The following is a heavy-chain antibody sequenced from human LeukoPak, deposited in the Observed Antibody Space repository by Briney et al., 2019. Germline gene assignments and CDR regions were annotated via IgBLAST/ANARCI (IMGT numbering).Heavy chain of an antibody. D-gene: IGHD2-15*01. CDR1: GFTFTTYD. CDR3: ARDRGGGHMAV. Sequence: PGGSLRLSCAASGFTFTTYDMHWVRQATGKGLEWVSAIGTTGDTYYPGSVKGRFTITRENAKNSLYLQMNSLRAGDTGVYYCARDRGGGHMAVWGKGTTVTISS. J-gene: IGHJ6*03. V-gene: IGHV3-13*01. CDR2: IGTTGDT.